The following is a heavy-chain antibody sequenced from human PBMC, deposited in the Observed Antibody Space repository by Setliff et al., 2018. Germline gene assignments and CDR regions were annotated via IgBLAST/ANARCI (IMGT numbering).Heavy chain of an antibody. V-gene: IGHV1-46*01. J-gene: IGHJ4*02. D-gene: IGHD6-13*01. CDR3: ARAGEAAAERKGLLEF. CDR2: INPGGGSA. CDR1: GYIFAGYY. Sequence: GASVKVSCKASGYIFAGYYMHWARQAPGQGLEWMGIINPGGGSASIVQKFQGRVTMTSDTATSTVYMEFTGLTSEDTAVYYCARAGEAAAERKGLLEFWGQGALVTVSS.